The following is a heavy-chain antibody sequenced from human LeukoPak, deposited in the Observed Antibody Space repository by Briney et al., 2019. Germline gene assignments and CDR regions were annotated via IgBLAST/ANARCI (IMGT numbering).Heavy chain of an antibody. V-gene: IGHV4-34*01. CDR2: INHSGST. CDR3: ARKGDYYGSGHPFDY. J-gene: IGHJ4*02. CDR1: GGSFSGYY. D-gene: IGHD3-10*01. Sequence: SETLSLTCAVYGGSFSGYYWSWIRQPPGKGLEWIGEINHSGSTNYNPSLKSRVTISVDTSKNQFSLKLSSVTAADTAVYYCARKGDYYGSGHPFDYWGQGTLVTVSS.